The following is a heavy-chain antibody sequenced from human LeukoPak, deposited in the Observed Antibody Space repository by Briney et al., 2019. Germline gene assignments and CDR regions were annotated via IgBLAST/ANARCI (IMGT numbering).Heavy chain of an antibody. Sequence: GGSLRLSCAASGFTFSSYAMHWVRQAPGKGLEWVAVISYDGSNKYYADSVKGRFTISRDNSKNTLYLQMNSLRAEDTAVYYCARDCSGGSCYHFDYWGQGTLVTVSS. D-gene: IGHD2-15*01. CDR1: GFTFSSYA. J-gene: IGHJ4*02. V-gene: IGHV3-30-3*01. CDR3: ARDCSGGSCYHFDY. CDR2: ISYDGSNK.